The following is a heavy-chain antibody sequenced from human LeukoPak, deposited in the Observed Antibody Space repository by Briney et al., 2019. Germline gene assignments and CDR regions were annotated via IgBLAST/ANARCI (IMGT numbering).Heavy chain of an antibody. J-gene: IGHJ4*02. Sequence: PSETLSLTCTVSGYSISSGFYWAWIRQPPGKGLEWIGSIYYSGSTYYNPSLKSRVTISVDTSKNQFSLKLSSVTAADTAVYYCARVGGSYYFDYWGQGTLVTVSS. CDR1: GYSISSGFY. V-gene: IGHV4-38-2*02. CDR3: ARVGGSYYFDY. CDR2: IYYSGST. D-gene: IGHD1-26*01.